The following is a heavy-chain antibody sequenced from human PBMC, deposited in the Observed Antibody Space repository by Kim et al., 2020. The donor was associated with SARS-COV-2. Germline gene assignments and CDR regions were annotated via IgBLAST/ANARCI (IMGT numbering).Heavy chain of an antibody. CDR1: GGSFSGYY. J-gene: IGHJ6*02. CDR3: ARGGIAAAGDEYYYYYGLDG. D-gene: IGHD6-13*01. CDR2: INHSGST. V-gene: IGHV4-34*01. Sequence: SETLSLTCAVYGGSFSGYYWSWIRQPPGKGLEWIGEINHSGSTNYNPSLKSRVTISVDTSKNQFSLKLSSVTAADTAVYYCARGGIAAAGDEYYYYYGLDGWGQGTTVTVSS.